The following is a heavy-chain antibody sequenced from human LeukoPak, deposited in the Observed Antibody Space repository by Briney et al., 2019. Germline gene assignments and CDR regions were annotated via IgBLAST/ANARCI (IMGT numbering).Heavy chain of an antibody. D-gene: IGHD3-16*01. CDR1: RFTFSNYA. V-gene: IGHV3-11*01. Sequence: GGSLRLSCAASRFTFSNYAMSWIRQAPGKGLEWVSYISSSGSTIYYADSVKGRFTISRDNAKNSLYLQMNSLRAEDTAVYYCARDQFLGAKGGDYWGQGTLVTVSS. CDR2: ISSSGSTI. J-gene: IGHJ4*02. CDR3: ARDQFLGAKGGDY.